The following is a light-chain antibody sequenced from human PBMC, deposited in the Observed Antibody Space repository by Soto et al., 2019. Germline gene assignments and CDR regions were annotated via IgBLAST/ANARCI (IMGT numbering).Light chain of an antibody. CDR2: DIF. V-gene: IGKV1D-13*01. CDR1: QGVTSA. CDR3: QQFSEYPLT. Sequence: AIQLTQSPSSLSASVGDRVTMTCRASQGVTSALAWYQQRPGKAPRLMIYDIFRLENGVPSRFSGSGSGTDFTLTISSLQPEDFATYYCQQFSEYPLTFGGGTNVEI. J-gene: IGKJ4*01.